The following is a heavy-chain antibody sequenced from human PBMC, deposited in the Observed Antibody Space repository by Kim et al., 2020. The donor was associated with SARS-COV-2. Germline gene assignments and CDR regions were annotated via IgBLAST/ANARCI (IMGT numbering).Heavy chain of an antibody. J-gene: IGHJ5*02. V-gene: IGHV3-23*01. CDR2: ISGSGGST. D-gene: IGHD3-10*01. CDR1: GFTFSSYA. CDR3: AKDRGRSNTIGSWFDP. Sequence: GGSLRLSCAASGFTFSSYAMSWVRQAPGKGLEWVSAISGSGGSTYYADSVKGRFTISRDNSKNTLYLQMNSLRAEDTAVYYCAKDRGRSNTIGSWFDPWGQGTLVTVSS.